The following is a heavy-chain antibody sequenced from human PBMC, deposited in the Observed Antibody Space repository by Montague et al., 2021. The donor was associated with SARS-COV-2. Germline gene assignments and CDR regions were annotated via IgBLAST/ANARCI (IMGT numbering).Heavy chain of an antibody. Sequence: SLRLSCAASGFIFSSYGMHWVRQAPGKGLEWVAVISYDGSNKYYADSVKGRFTISRDNSKNTLYLQMNSLRAEDTAVYYCAKDSFTIFGVVIPHRNYYYGMDVWGQGTMVTVSS. J-gene: IGHJ6*02. CDR1: GFIFSSYG. V-gene: IGHV3-30*18. CDR3: AKDSFTIFGVVIPHRNYYYGMDV. CDR2: ISYDGSNK. D-gene: IGHD3-3*01.